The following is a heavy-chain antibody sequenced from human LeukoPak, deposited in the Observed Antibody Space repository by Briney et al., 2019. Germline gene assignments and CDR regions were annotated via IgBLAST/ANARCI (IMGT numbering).Heavy chain of an antibody. D-gene: IGHD3-10*01. V-gene: IGHV1-69*04. Sequence: ALVKVSCKASGGTFSSYAISWVRQAPGQGLEWMGRIIPILGIANYAQKFQGRVTITADKSTSTAYMELSSLRSEDAAVYYCARDHGVYGSFFDYWGQGTLVTVSS. J-gene: IGHJ4*02. CDR2: IIPILGIA. CDR1: GGTFSSYA. CDR3: ARDHGVYGSFFDY.